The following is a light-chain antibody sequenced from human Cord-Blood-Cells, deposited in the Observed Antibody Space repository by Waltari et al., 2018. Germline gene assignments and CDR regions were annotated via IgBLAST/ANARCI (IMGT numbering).Light chain of an antibody. CDR3: SSYAGSNNVV. CDR2: EVS. Sequence: QSALTQSPSASGSPGQSVTISCTGTSSDVGGYNYVSWYQQHPGKAPKLMIYEVSKLPAGVPDRVSGSKSGNTASLTGSGLQAEDEADYYCSSYAGSNNVVFGGGTKLTVL. V-gene: IGLV2-8*01. J-gene: IGLJ2*01. CDR1: SSDVGGYNY.